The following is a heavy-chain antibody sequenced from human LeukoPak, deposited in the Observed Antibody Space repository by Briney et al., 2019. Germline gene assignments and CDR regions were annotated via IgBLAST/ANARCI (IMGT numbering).Heavy chain of an antibody. J-gene: IGHJ4*02. CDR1: GFTFSSYS. D-gene: IGHD6-6*01. V-gene: IGHV3-21*01. CDR2: ISSSSSYI. CDR3: ASSSSGLTSSGFDY. Sequence: PGGSLRLPCAASGFTFSSYSMNWVRQAPGKGLEWISSISSSSSYIYYADSVKGRFTISRDNAKNPLYLQMNSLRAEDTAVYYCASSSSGLTSSGFDYWGQGTLVTVSS.